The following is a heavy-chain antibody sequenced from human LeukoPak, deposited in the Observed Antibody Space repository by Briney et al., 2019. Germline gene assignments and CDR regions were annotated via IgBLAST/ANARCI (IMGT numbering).Heavy chain of an antibody. CDR1: GGSISSYY. Sequence: SETLSLTCTVSGGSISSYYWSWIRQPPGKGLEWIGYIYYSGSTNYNPSLKSRVTISVDTSKNQFSLKLSSVTAADTAVYYCARGGGSSGYTDYWGQGTLVTVSS. D-gene: IGHD3-22*01. J-gene: IGHJ4*02. V-gene: IGHV4-59*01. CDR3: ARGGGSSGYTDY. CDR2: IYYSGST.